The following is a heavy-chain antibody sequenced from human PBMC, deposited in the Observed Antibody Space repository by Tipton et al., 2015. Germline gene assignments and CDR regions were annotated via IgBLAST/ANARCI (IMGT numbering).Heavy chain of an antibody. CDR2: INHGGST. J-gene: IGHJ4*02. CDR1: GGSFSDYY. CDR3: ACQDYDSLTRDYQTVDY. D-gene: IGHD3-9*01. V-gene: IGHV4-34*01. Sequence: TLSLTCAVYGGSFSDYYWSWIRQSPGKGLEWIGEINHGGSTNYNPSLTSRVTISMDASKNQLSLKLSSVTAADTAVYYCACQDYDSLTRDYQTVDYWGQGTLVTVSS.